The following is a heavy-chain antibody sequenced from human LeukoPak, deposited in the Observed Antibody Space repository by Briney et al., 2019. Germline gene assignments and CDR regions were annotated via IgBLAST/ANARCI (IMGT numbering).Heavy chain of an antibody. CDR2: IKQDGSEK. V-gene: IGHV3-7*01. CDR1: GFTVRSYW. Sequence: GGSLRLSCADSGFTVRSYWISWVRQAPGKGLEWVANIKQDGSEKYYVDSVKGRFTISRDNAKNSLYLQLNSLRAEDTAVYYCASHNYGGYFDYWGQGTLVTVSS. D-gene: IGHD3-16*01. J-gene: IGHJ4*02. CDR3: ASHNYGGYFDY.